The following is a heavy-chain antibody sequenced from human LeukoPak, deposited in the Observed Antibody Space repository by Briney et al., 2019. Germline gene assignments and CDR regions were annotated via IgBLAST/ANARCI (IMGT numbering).Heavy chain of an antibody. V-gene: IGHV4-4*07. J-gene: IGHJ3*02. D-gene: IGHD2-15*01. Sequence: SETLSLTCTVSGGSISRYYWSWIRQPAGKGLEWIGRIYPRGSTNDNPSPKTRVTMSVDTSKNQFSLKLTSVTAADTAVYYCARGRYCSADICSGGGAFDIWGQGTMVSVSS. CDR1: GGSISRYY. CDR2: IYPRGST. CDR3: ARGRYCSADICSGGGAFDI.